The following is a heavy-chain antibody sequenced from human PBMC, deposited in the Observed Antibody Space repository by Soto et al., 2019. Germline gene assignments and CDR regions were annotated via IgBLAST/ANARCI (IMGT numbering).Heavy chain of an antibody. V-gene: IGHV3-73*01. D-gene: IGHD5-12*01. CDR1: GFAFSGSA. Sequence: GGSLRLSCAASGFAFSGSAMYWVRQASGKGPEWVGRIRSKGHNYATEYAASVKGRFTISRDDSKNTAYLQMNSLQTEDTAVYHCAKVDGNISERGYYFDSWGQGTVVTVSS. CDR2: IRSKGHNYAT. J-gene: IGHJ4*02. CDR3: AKVDGNISERGYYFDS.